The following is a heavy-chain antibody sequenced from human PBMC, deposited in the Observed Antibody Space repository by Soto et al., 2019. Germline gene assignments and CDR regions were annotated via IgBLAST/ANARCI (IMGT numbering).Heavy chain of an antibody. V-gene: IGHV4-61*01. D-gene: IGHD3-16*02. Sequence: SETLSLTCTVSGGSVSSGSYYWSWIRQPPGKGLEWIGYIYYSGSTNYNPSLKSRVTISVDTSKNQFSLKLSSVTAADTAVYYCAREEALHSFDYWGQGTLVTVSS. CDR2: IYYSGST. J-gene: IGHJ4*02. CDR1: GGSVSSGSYY. CDR3: AREEALHSFDY.